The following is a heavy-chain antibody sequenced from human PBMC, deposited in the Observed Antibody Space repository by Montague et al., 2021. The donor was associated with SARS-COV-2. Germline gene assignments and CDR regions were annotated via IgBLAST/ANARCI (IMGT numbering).Heavy chain of an antibody. V-gene: IGHV4-61*02. CDR1: GGSISSGSYY. Sequence: TLSLTCTVSGGSISSGSYYWSWIRQPAGKGLDWIGRISISGSTNYNPSLKSRVTISVYTTKNQFSLKLSSVTAADTAVYYCVRDIAVAGPFDYWGQGTLVTVSS. J-gene: IGHJ4*02. D-gene: IGHD6-19*01. CDR3: VRDIAVAGPFDY. CDR2: ISISGST.